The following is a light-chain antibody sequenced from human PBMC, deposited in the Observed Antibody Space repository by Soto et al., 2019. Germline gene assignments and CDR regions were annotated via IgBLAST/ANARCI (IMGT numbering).Light chain of an antibody. CDR1: QTINTY. CDR3: QQSFSSPRT. J-gene: IGKJ2*01. Sequence: DIQMTQSPSSLSASVGDRVTITCRASQTINTYLNSYQQRPGKAPKLLIYAASTLQRGVPSRFSGSGSGTDFTLTISDLLPEDFATYYCQQSFSSPRTFGQGTKLE. CDR2: AAS. V-gene: IGKV1-39*01.